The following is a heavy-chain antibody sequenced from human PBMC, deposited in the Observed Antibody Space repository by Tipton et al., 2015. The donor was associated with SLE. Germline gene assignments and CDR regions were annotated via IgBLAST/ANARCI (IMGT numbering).Heavy chain of an antibody. Sequence: QLVQSGGGVVQPGRSLRLSCTASGFNFRNYGMHWVRQAPGKGPEWVSFIRSDGNLRHYSDSVNGRFTISRDNSKNTLYLQMNSLRAEDTAVYYCAREEDITSAGAFDYWGQGALITVSS. CDR1: GFNFRNYG. V-gene: IGHV3-30*02. D-gene: IGHD2-15*01. J-gene: IGHJ4*02. CDR3: AREEDITSAGAFDY. CDR2: IRSDGNLR.